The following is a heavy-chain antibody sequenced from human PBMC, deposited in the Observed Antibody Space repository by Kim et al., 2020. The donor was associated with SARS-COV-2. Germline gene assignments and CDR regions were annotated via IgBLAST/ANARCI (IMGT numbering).Heavy chain of an antibody. Sequence: ASVKVSCKASGYTFTGYYMHWVRQAPGQGLEWMGRINPNSGGTNYAQKFQGRVTMTRDTSISTAYMELSRLRSDDTAVYYCARGGNVLLWFGEPSYGMDVWGQGTTVTVSS. D-gene: IGHD3-10*01. V-gene: IGHV1-2*06. J-gene: IGHJ6*02. CDR3: ARGGNVLLWFGEPSYGMDV. CDR2: INPNSGGT. CDR1: GYTFTGYY.